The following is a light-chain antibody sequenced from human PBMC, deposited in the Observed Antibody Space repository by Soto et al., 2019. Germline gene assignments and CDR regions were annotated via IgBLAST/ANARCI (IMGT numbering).Light chain of an antibody. CDR2: TNN. Sequence: QSVLTQPPSASGTPGQRVTISCSGSSSNIGSNSVSWYQQLPGAAPKLLIYTNNQRPSGVPDRFSASKSGTSASLAITGLQSDDEADYYCAAWDDSLSGHVVFGGGTKLTVL. V-gene: IGLV1-44*01. J-gene: IGLJ2*01. CDR3: AAWDDSLSGHVV. CDR1: SSNIGSNS.